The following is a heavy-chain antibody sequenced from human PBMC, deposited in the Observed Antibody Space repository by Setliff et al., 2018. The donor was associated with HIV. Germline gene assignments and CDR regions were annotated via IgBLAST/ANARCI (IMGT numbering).Heavy chain of an antibody. CDR2: VYSTGST. Sequence: PSETLSLTCTVSGDSINNYYWSWIRQPPGKGLEWIGYVYSTGSTNSKSSLKSRVTMTTDTSTGTAYMELRSLRSDDTAVYYCARDVDHMMDVWGQGTTVTVSS. V-gene: IGHV4-4*08. CDR3: ARDVDHMMDV. CDR1: GDSINNYY. J-gene: IGHJ6*02.